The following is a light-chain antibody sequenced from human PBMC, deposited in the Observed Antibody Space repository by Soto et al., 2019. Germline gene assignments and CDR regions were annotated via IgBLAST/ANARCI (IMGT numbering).Light chain of an antibody. CDR3: QYRGIWPPRAI. CDR2: DAS. V-gene: IGKV3-11*01. Sequence: EIVLTQSPVTLSLSPGERATLSCRASQSINNYLAWYQQKPGQPPRLLIYDASNRATAIPVRFSGSGSETDVTLTISSLEPEDSAVYYCQYRGIWPPRAIFGGGTKVEIK. CDR1: QSINNY. J-gene: IGKJ4*01.